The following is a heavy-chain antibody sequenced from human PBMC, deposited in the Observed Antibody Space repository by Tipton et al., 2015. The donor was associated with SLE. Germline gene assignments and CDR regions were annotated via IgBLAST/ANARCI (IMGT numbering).Heavy chain of an antibody. CDR3: AKGKDWGTLDS. CDR1: GFTFSAYG. J-gene: IGHJ4*02. D-gene: IGHD3-16*01. V-gene: IGHV3-30*02. Sequence: SLRLSCAASGFTFSAYGMHWVRQAPGKGLEWLSFIRFDGNKKYSADSVKGRFTISRDNSKNTLFLQMSGLRTDDTAVYFCAKGKDWGTLDSWGPGTLVTFSA. CDR2: IRFDGNKK.